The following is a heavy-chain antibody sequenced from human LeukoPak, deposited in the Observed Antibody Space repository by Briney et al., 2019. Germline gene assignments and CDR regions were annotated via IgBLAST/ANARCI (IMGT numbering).Heavy chain of an antibody. CDR2: ISGSGGST. CDR3: AKDGIYGDYYYYYMDV. V-gene: IGHV3-23*01. J-gene: IGHJ6*03. D-gene: IGHD4-17*01. Sequence: GGTLRLSCAASGFTFSSYGMSWVRQAPGKGLEWVSAISGSGGSTYYADSVKGRFTISRDNSKNTLYLQMNSLRAEDTAVYYCAKDGIYGDYYYYYMDVWGKGTTVTISS. CDR1: GFTFSSYG.